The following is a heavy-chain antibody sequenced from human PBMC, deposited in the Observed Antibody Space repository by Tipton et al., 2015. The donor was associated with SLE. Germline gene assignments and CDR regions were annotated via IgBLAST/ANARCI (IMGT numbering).Heavy chain of an antibody. Sequence: QLVQSGAELKKPGASVKVSCKASGYTFTSYHITWVRQASGQGLEWMGWMNPNSGNTGYAQNFQDRLTMTRNTSMSTAYMELSSLRSDDAAVYYCASVELRSWAFDYWGQGTLVTVSS. V-gene: IGHV1-8*01. CDR2: MNPNSGNT. D-gene: IGHD1-26*01. CDR3: ASVELRSWAFDY. CDR1: GYTFTSYH. J-gene: IGHJ4*02.